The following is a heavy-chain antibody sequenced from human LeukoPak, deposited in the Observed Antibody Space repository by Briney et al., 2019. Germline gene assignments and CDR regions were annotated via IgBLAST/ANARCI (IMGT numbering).Heavy chain of an antibody. CDR1: GVTVTSSY. J-gene: IGHJ4*02. CDR2: IYSGGDT. Sequence: GGSLRLSCEVSGVTVTSSYMSWVRQAPGKGLEWVSVIYSGGDTYYADSVKGRCTVSRDISKNTLYLQMNSLRAEDTAVYYCARGNTGYNSNWGRDFDCWGQGTLVTVSS. CDR3: ARGNTGYNSNWGRDFDC. D-gene: IGHD4-11*01. V-gene: IGHV3-66*01.